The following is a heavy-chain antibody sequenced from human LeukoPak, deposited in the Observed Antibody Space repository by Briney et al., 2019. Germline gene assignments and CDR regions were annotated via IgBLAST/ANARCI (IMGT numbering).Heavy chain of an antibody. D-gene: IGHD1-26*01. V-gene: IGHV4-61*02. CDR1: GGSISSGSYY. J-gene: IGHJ4*02. CDR2: IYTSGST. Sequence: SETLSLTCTVSGGSISSGSYYWSWIRQPAGKGLEWIGRIYTSGSTNYNPSLKSRVTISVDTSKNQFSLKLSSVTAADTAVYYCARESCSGSYFYWGQGTLVTVSS. CDR3: ARESCSGSYFY.